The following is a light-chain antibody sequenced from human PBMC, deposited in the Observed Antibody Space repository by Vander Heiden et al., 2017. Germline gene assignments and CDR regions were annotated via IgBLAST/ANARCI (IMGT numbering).Light chain of an antibody. CDR1: QDISNY. Sequence: DIQMTQSPSSLSASVGDRVTITCQASQDISNYLNWYQQKPWKAPKLLIYDASNLETGVPSRFSGSGSGTDFTFTISILHPEDIATYYCQQDDNLPITFGGGTKVEIK. V-gene: IGKV1-33*01. J-gene: IGKJ4*01. CDR3: QQDDNLPIT. CDR2: DAS.